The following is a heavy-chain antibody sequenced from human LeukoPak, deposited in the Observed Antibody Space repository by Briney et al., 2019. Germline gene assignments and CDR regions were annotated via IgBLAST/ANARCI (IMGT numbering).Heavy chain of an antibody. CDR1: GFTFSSYG. D-gene: IGHD4-17*01. V-gene: IGHV3-21*01. J-gene: IGHJ4*02. CDR3: ARGTTVTSGGDY. Sequence: PGGSLRLSCVASGFTFSSYGMNWVRQPPGKGLEWLSSISSSSSFIYYADSVKGRFTISRDKAEKSLYLQMNSLRVEDTAVYYCARGTTVTSGGDYWGQGTLVTVST. CDR2: ISSSSSFI.